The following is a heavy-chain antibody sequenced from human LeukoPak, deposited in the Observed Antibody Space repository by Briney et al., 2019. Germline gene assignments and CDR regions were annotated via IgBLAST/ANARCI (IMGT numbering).Heavy chain of an antibody. V-gene: IGHV3-30*04. J-gene: IGHJ4*02. Sequence: GGSLRLSCAASGFTFSNYAMHWVRQAPGKGLEWVAVISYDGSSKFYADSVKGRFTISRDNSKNTLHLQMNSLRAEDTAVYYCARDGYSSSSVLRYWGQGNLVTVTS. CDR1: GFTFSNYA. D-gene: IGHD6-6*01. CDR2: ISYDGSSK. CDR3: ARDGYSSSSVLRY.